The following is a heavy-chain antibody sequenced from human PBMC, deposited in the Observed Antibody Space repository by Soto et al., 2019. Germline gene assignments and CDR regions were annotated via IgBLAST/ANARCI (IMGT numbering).Heavy chain of an antibody. V-gene: IGHV4-59*01. CDR2: IYYSGST. J-gene: IGHJ5*02. D-gene: IGHD3-3*01. CDR3: ARGEGITIFGVVIKGPNWFEP. Sequence: SETLSLTCTVSGGSISSSFWSWIWQPPGKGLEWIGYIYYSGSTNYNPSLKSRVTISVDTSKNQFSLKLSSVTAADTAVYYCARGEGITIFGVVIKGPNWFEPSGQGTLVTVSS. CDR1: GGSISSSF.